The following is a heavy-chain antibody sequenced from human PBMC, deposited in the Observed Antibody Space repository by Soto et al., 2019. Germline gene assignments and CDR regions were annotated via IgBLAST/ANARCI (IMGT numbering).Heavy chain of an antibody. J-gene: IGHJ4*02. Sequence: VQLIQSGAEVKKPGSSVKVSCKASGGTFSSHSINWVRQAPGQGREWMGGIITLFGTSNYAQNFQGRVTITADQSTSTAYMELNSLTSDDTAVYYCAREVGYGDFSAALLDWGQGTLVTVSS. CDR1: GGTFSSHS. CDR3: AREVGYGDFSAALLD. CDR2: IITLFGTS. V-gene: IGHV1-69*01. D-gene: IGHD2-21*02.